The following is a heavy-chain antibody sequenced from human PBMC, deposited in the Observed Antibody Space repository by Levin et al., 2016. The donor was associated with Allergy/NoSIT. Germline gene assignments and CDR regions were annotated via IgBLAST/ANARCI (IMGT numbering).Heavy chain of an antibody. CDR3: ARDWVYDYVWGSYRKYTGGHFDY. V-gene: IGHV3-30*04. Sequence: WIRQPPGKGLEWVAVISYDGSNKYYADSVKGRFTISRDNSKNTLYLQMNSLRAEDTAVYYCARDWVYDYVWGSYRKYTGGHFDYWGQGTLVTVSS. J-gene: IGHJ4*02. D-gene: IGHD3-16*02. CDR2: ISYDGSNK.